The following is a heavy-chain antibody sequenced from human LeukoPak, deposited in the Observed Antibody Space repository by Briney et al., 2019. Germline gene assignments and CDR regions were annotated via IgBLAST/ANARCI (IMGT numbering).Heavy chain of an antibody. D-gene: IGHD6-13*01. CDR1: GYTFTSYG. V-gene: IGHV1-18*01. CDR2: ISAYNGNT. Sequence: ASVKVSCMASGYTFTSYGISWVRQAPGQGLEWMGWISAYNGNTNYAQKLKGRVTISTDTSTSTAYMELRSLRSDDTAVYYCARDQSVRLLQTSSTYFKHVFAIWGQGSMVTVSS. J-gene: IGHJ3*02. CDR3: ARDQSVRLLQTSSTYFKHVFAI.